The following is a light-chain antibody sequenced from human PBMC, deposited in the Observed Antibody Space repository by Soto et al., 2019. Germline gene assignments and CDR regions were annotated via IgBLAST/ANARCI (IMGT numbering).Light chain of an antibody. CDR1: ALPKQY. Sequence: SYELTQPPSVSVSPGQTARITCSGDALPKQYAYWYQQKPGQAPVLVIYKDSERPSGIPERFSGSSSGTTVTLTISGVQAEDEADYYCQSADSSGTVVFGGGTQLTGL. CDR3: QSADSSGTVV. CDR2: KDS. V-gene: IGLV3-25*03. J-gene: IGLJ2*01.